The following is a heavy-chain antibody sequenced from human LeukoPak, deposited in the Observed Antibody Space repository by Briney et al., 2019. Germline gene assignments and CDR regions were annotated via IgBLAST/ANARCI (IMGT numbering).Heavy chain of an antibody. V-gene: IGHV3-33*08. D-gene: IGHD2-2*02. CDR2: IWYDGSNK. J-gene: IGHJ4*02. CDR1: RFTFSSYA. CDR3: ARALGQLYPAADY. Sequence: PGGSLRLSCAASRFTFSSYAMHWVRQAPGKGLEWVAVIWYDGSNKYHADSVKGRFTISRDNSRDTLYLHMNSLRAEDTAVYYCARALGQLYPAADYWGQGTLVTVSS.